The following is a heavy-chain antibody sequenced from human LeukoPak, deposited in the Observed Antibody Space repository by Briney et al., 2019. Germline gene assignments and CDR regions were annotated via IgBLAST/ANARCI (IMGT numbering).Heavy chain of an antibody. CDR1: GGSISSSSAY. CDR2: IYYSKNT. J-gene: IGHJ4*02. D-gene: IGHD5-18*01. V-gene: IGHV4-39*01. Sequence: PSGTLCLTCTVSGGSISSSSAYWGWIRQPPGKGLEWVGSIYYSKNTYYNASLKSRVTISADTSKNQFSLTLGSVSATDTAVYYCVSPRGFSYGYFDYWGQGTLDTVSS. CDR3: VSPRGFSYGYFDY.